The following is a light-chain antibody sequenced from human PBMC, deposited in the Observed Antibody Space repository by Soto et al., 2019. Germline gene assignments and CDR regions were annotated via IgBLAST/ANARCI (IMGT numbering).Light chain of an antibody. CDR3: QQSYSTPRT. V-gene: IGKV1-5*03. CDR1: QSISSW. J-gene: IGKJ1*01. Sequence: DIQMTQSPSTLSASVGDRVTITCRASQSISSWLAWYQQKPGKAPNLLIYKASSLESGVPSRFSGSGSGTEFTLTISSLQPDDFATYYCQQSYSTPRTFGQGTKVDIK. CDR2: KAS.